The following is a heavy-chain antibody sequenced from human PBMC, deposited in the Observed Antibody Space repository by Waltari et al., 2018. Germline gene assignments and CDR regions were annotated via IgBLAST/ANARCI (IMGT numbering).Heavy chain of an antibody. Sequence: QVQLVESGGGVVQPGRSLRLSCAASGFTFSRYAMHWVRQAPGMVLESGAVISYDGRHKYYADSVKCRVTISIDSSKNTLFLQMNSLRVEDTAVYYCARDIAYHDSSGYYPYYFDYWGQGALVTVSS. D-gene: IGHD3-22*01. CDR3: ARDIAYHDSSGYYPYYFDY. CDR1: GFTFSRYA. J-gene: IGHJ4*02. CDR2: ISYDGRHK. V-gene: IGHV3-30-3*01.